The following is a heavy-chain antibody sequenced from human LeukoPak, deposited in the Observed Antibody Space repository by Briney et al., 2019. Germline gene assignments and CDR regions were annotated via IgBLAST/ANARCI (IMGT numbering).Heavy chain of an antibody. CDR1: GFTFSTYG. V-gene: IGHV3-33*01. D-gene: IGHD1-26*01. CDR3: ARGGYSGTYYFDY. Sequence: GGSLRLSRAASGFTFSTYGMHWVRQAPGKGLEWVAVVWYDGSNIHYVDSVKGRFTISRGNSKSTLYLQMNSLTAEDTAVYYCARGGYSGTYYFDYWGQGTLVTVSS. CDR2: VWYDGSNI. J-gene: IGHJ4*02.